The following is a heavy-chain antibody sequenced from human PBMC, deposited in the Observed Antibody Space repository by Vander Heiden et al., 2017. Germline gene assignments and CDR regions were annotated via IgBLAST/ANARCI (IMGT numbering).Heavy chain of an antibody. D-gene: IGHD6-13*01. CDR1: GFSITTTGVG. CDR2: IYWEDDK. Sequence: QINLKESGPTLVKPTETLTLTCTLSGFSITTTGVGVGWIRQPPGKALEWLAVIYWEDDKRYSASLRSRLTITKDTYRNQVVLTVANMDPLDTGSYYCAGTKNAASAYYGMEVWGQGTTVTISS. CDR3: AGTKNAASAYYGMEV. J-gene: IGHJ6*02. V-gene: IGHV2-5*02.